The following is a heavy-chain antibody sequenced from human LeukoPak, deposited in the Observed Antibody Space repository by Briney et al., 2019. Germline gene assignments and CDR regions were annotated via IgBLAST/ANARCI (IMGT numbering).Heavy chain of an antibody. CDR1: GFTVSSNY. D-gene: IGHD3-10*01. Sequence: GGSLRLSCAASGFTVSSNYMSWVRQAPGKGLEWVSVIYSGGSTYYADSVKGRFTISRDNSKNTLYLQMNSLRAEDTAVYYCAIITMVRGVIKRGAWFDPWGQGTLVTVSS. J-gene: IGHJ5*02. CDR2: IYSGGST. V-gene: IGHV3-66*01. CDR3: AIITMVRGVIKRGAWFDP.